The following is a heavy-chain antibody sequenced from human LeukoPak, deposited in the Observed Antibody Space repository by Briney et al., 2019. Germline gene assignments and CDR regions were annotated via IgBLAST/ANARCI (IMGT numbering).Heavy chain of an antibody. J-gene: IGHJ4*02. CDR1: GGSISSYY. D-gene: IGHD6-19*01. Sequence: SETLSLTCTVSGGSISSYYWSWIRQPPGKGLDWIGYIYYSGSTNYNPSLKSRVTISVDTSKNQFSLKLSSVTAADTAVYYCAREIAVAGLDYWGQGTLVTVSS. V-gene: IGHV4-59*01. CDR2: IYYSGST. CDR3: AREIAVAGLDY.